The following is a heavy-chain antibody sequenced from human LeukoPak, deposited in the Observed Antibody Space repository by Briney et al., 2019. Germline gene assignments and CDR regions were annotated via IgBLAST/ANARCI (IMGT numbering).Heavy chain of an antibody. D-gene: IGHD4-11*01. Sequence: SETLSLTCTVSGGSIRNYYWSWIRQPPGKGLEWIGYIYYSGNTNQNPSLKSRVTISVDTSKNQFSLKLSSVTAADTAVYYCARSLTTPLYYYYYYMDVWGKGTTVTVSS. J-gene: IGHJ6*03. CDR1: GGSIRNYY. V-gene: IGHV4-59*01. CDR3: ARSLTTPLYYYYYYMDV. CDR2: IYYSGNT.